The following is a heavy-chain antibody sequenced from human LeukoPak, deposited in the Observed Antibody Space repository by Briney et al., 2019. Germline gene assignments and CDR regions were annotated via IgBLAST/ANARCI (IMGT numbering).Heavy chain of an antibody. V-gene: IGHV3-11*01. CDR2: ISSNGSTI. CDR3: ARSLCGGSGGSCYLGYFDH. J-gene: IGHJ4*02. Sequence: GGSLRLSCAASGFTFSDYYMSWIRQAPGKGLEWVSYISSNGSTIYYADSVKGRFTISRDNAKNSLYLQMNSLRAEDTAVYYCARSLCGGSGGSCYLGYFDHWGQGTLVTVSS. CDR1: GFTFSDYY. D-gene: IGHD2-15*01.